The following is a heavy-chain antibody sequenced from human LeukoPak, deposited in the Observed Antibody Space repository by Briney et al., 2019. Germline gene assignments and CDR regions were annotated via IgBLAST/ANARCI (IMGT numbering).Heavy chain of an antibody. CDR3: AVYGSGSRWTFDY. D-gene: IGHD3-10*01. Sequence: SVKVSCKASGGTFSSYAISWVRQAPGQGLEWMGGIIPIFGTANYAQKFQGRVTITADESTSTAYMELSSLRSEDTAVYYCAVYGSGSRWTFDYWGQGTLVTVSS. CDR2: IIPIFGTA. J-gene: IGHJ4*02. V-gene: IGHV1-69*13. CDR1: GGTFSSYA.